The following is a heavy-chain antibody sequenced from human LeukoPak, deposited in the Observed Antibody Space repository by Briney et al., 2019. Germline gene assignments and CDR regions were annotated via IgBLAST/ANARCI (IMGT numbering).Heavy chain of an antibody. CDR2: IYTSGST. D-gene: IGHD6-6*01. V-gene: IGHV4-61*02. J-gene: IGHJ4*02. CDR3: ARGGGLIAARRAGYFDY. CDR1: GGSISSGSYY. Sequence: SETLSLTCTVSGGSISSGSYYWSWIRQPAGKGLEWIGRIYTSGSTNYNPSLKSRVTISVDTSKNQFSLKLSSVTAADTAVYYCARGGGLIAARRAGYFDYWGQGTLVTVSS.